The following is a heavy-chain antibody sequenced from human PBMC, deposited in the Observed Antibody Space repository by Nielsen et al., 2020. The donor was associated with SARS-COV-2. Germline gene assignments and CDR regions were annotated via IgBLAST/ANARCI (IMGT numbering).Heavy chain of an antibody. J-gene: IGHJ3*02. CDR2: IYYSGST. Sequence: SETLSLTCTVSGGSISSGGYYWSWIRQHPRKGLEWIGYIYYSGSTYYNPSLKSRVTISVDTSKSQFFLKLSSVTAADTAVYYCANWGHAFDIWGQGTMVTVSS. CDR1: GGSISSGGYY. D-gene: IGHD3-16*01. V-gene: IGHV4-31*03. CDR3: ANWGHAFDI.